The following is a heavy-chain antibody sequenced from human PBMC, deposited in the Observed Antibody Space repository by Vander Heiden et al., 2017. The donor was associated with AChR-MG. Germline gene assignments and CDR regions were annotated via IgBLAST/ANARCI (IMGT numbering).Heavy chain of an antibody. J-gene: IGHJ4*02. D-gene: IGHD2-2*03. V-gene: IGHV3-23*01. CDR3: AKDGLDSVVVPDAVDY. CDR1: APASSSYA. CDR2: IGGRGGST. Sequence: EVQLLQSGGGLVQPGGSLGLSSAPAAPASSSYAMSWVRQAPGKGLEGVSAIGGRGGSTYYADSVKGRFTISRDNSKSTLYMRMNGLRAEEPAVYYCAKDGLDSVVVPDAVDYWGQGTLVTVSS.